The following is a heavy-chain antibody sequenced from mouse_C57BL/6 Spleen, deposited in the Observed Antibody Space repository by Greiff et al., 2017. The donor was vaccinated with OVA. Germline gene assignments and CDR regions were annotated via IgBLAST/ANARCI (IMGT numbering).Heavy chain of an antibody. J-gene: IGHJ3*01. CDR1: GFTFSDYG. V-gene: IGHV5-17*01. CDR2: ISSGSSTI. Sequence: EVQLVESGGGLVKPGGSLKLSCAASGFTFSDYGMHWVRQAPEKGLEWVAYISSGSSTIYYADTVKGRFTISRDNAKNTLFLQMTSLRSEDTAMYYCAREAWFACWGQGTLVTVSA. CDR3: AREAWFAC.